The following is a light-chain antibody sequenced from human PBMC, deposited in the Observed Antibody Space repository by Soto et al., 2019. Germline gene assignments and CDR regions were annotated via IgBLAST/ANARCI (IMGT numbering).Light chain of an antibody. Sequence: DIQMTQSPSTLSASVGDRVTLTCRASQSISSWLAWYQQKPEKAPKLLIFKASTLESGVPSRFSGSESGTEFTLTLSSLQPDDFATYYCQQYKSYPYTFGQWTKVEIK. CDR3: QQYKSYPYT. V-gene: IGKV1-5*03. J-gene: IGKJ2*01. CDR1: QSISSW. CDR2: KAS.